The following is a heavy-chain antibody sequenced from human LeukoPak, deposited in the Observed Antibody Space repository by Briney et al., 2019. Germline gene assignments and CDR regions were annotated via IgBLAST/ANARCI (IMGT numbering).Heavy chain of an antibody. CDR3: AKDHFYGSGSPGLDP. J-gene: IGHJ5*02. CDR1: GLTFRSYG. Sequence: GESLRLSCAASGLTFRSYGMHWVRQAPGKGLEWVAFIRYDGSNKYYADSVKGRFTISRDNSKNTLYLQMNSLRAEDTAVYYCAKDHFYGSGSPGLDPWGQGTLVTVSS. V-gene: IGHV3-30*02. D-gene: IGHD3-10*01. CDR2: IRYDGSNK.